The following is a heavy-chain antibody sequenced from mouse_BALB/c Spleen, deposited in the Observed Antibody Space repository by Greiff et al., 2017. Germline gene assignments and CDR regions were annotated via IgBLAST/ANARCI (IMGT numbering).Heavy chain of an antibody. CDR3: ARGYYAMDY. J-gene: IGHJ4*01. CDR1: GYNFTSYW. V-gene: IGHV1-55*01. CDR2: IYPGSGST. Sequence: VQLQQPGAELVKPGTSVKLSCKASGYNFTSYWINWVKLRPGQGLEWIGDIYPGSGSTNYNEKFKSKATLTVDTSSSTAYMQLSSLASEASALYYCARGYYAMDYWGQGTSVTVSS.